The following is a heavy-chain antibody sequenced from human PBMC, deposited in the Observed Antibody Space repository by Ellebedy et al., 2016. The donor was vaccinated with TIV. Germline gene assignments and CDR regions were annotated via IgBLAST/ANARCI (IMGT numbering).Heavy chain of an antibody. CDR2: IDHRSAAI. CDR3: ARDRTTSPHSFDF. J-gene: IGHJ3*01. V-gene: IGHV3-11*01. CDR1: GFPFSSYY. D-gene: IGHD1-1*01. Sequence: GESLKISXEASGFPFSSYYMSWFRQAPGEGLEWLSHIDHRSAAIHYADSVQGRFTISRDNAKNSLYLQMTSLGTDDTAMYYCARDRTTSPHSFDFWGQGTMVTVSS.